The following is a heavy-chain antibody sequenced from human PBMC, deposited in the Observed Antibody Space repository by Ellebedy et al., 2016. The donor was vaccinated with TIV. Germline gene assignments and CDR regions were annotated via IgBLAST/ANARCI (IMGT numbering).Heavy chain of an antibody. V-gene: IGHV3-72*01. J-gene: IGHJ5*02. CDR1: GFTFSDHY. CDR2: IRSDAYGGTT. D-gene: IGHD1-7*01. CDR3: ARDPYNWNYVGWFDP. Sequence: PGGSLRLSCAASGFTFSDHYMDWVRQAPGKGLEWIGSIRSDAYGGTTEYAPSVKGRFIISRDDSKNSLHLQMNSLRAEDTAVYYCARDPYNWNYVGWFDPWGQGTLVTVSS.